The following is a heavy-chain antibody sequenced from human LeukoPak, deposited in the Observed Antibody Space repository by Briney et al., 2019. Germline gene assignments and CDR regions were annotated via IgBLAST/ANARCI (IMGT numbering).Heavy chain of an antibody. CDR1: GFTFSSYA. V-gene: IGHV3-30-3*01. CDR2: ISYDGSNK. J-gene: IGHJ4*02. CDR3: ARDSYDILTGCFDY. Sequence: PGGSLRLSCAASGFTFSSYAMHWVRQAPGKGLEWVAVISYDGSNKYYADSVKGRFTISRDNSKNTLYLQMNSLRAEDTAVYYCARDSYDILTGCFDYWGQGTLVTVPS. D-gene: IGHD3-9*01.